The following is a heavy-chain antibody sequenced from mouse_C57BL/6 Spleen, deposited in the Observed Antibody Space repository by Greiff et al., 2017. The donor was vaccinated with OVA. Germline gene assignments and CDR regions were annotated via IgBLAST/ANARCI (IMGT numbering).Heavy chain of an antibody. Sequence: DVKLVESGPGLVKPSQSLSLTCSVTGYSITSGYYWNWIRQFPGNKLEWMGYISYDGSNNYNPSLKNRISITRDTSKNQFFLKLNSVTTEDTATYYCARVVYYGNYEGLYFDYWGQGTTLTVSS. CDR3: ARVVYYGNYEGLYFDY. J-gene: IGHJ2*01. CDR1: GYSITSGYY. CDR2: ISYDGSN. D-gene: IGHD2-1*01. V-gene: IGHV3-6*01.